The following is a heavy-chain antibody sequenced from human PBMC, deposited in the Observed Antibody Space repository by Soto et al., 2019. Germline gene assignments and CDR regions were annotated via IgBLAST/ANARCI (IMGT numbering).Heavy chain of an antibody. CDR1: GSSISSSSYY. Sequence: PSEALSLTCTVSGSSISSSSYYWGWIRQPPGKGLEWIGSIYYSGSTYYNPSLKSRVTISVDTSKNQFSLKLSSVTAADTAVYYCARHDLGYSGYDYYYYYMDVWGKGTTVTVS. J-gene: IGHJ6*03. CDR2: IYYSGST. CDR3: ARHDLGYSGYDYYYYYMDV. V-gene: IGHV4-39*01. D-gene: IGHD5-12*01.